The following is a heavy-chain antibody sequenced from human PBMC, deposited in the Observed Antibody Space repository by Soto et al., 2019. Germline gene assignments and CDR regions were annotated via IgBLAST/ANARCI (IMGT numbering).Heavy chain of an antibody. CDR3: AKDGWRFLEWLSHVDY. J-gene: IGHJ4*02. CDR1: GFTFSSYG. V-gene: IGHV3-30*18. D-gene: IGHD3-3*01. Sequence: QVQLVESGGGVVQPGRSLRLSCAASGFTFSSYGIHWVRQAPGKGLEWMAVISYDGSNTYYADSVKGRFTISRDNSKNTLYLQMNSLRAEDTAVYYCAKDGWRFLEWLSHVDYWGQGTLVTVSS. CDR2: ISYDGSNT.